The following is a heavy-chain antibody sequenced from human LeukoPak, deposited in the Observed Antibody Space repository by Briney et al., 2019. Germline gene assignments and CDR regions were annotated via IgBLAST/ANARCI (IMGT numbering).Heavy chain of an antibody. D-gene: IGHD4-11*01. Sequence: PGGSLRLSCAASGFTFTSYGMSWVRQAPGRGLEWVSIISSSGGSTYYAHSVKGRFTISRDNSKNTLSLQMNSLRAEDTAVYYCARGYSNYGYVFDIWGQGTMVTVPS. V-gene: IGHV3-23*01. CDR3: ARGYSNYGYVFDI. J-gene: IGHJ3*02. CDR1: GFTFTSYG. CDR2: ISSSGGST.